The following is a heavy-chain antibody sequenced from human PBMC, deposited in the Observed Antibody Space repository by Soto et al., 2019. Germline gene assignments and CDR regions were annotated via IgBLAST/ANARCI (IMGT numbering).Heavy chain of an antibody. V-gene: IGHV3-7*03. J-gene: IGHJ3*02. CDR2: IKGDGSVK. CDR3: VRDQTPQIRGSWFDALDI. CDR1: EFTFSSFC. Sequence: EEQLVESGGGLVQPGGHLRLSCAASEFTFSSFCMAWVRQAPGKGLEWVAVIKGDGSVKYYVDSVNGRFTISRDNAKNLLYLQMNSLRTEDTAVYYCVRDQTPQIRGSWFDALDIWGQGTMVTVSS. D-gene: IGHD6-13*01.